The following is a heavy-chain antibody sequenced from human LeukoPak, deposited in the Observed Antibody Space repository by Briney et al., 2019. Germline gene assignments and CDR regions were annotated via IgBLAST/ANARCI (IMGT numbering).Heavy chain of an antibody. CDR1: GGSISSYY. CDR3: ARDGGGSYYGGYFDH. J-gene: IGHJ4*02. Sequence: PSETLSLTCTVSGGSISSYYWSWIRQPAGKGLEWIGRIYTSGSTKYNPSLKSRVTMSVDTSKNQFSLRLTSVTAADTALYYCARDGGGSYYGGYFDHWGQGTLVTVSS. V-gene: IGHV4-4*07. CDR2: IYTSGST. D-gene: IGHD1-26*01.